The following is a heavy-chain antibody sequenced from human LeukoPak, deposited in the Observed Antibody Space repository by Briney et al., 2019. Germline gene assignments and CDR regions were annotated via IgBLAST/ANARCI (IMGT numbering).Heavy chain of an antibody. D-gene: IGHD5-12*01. CDR1: GGSISSYY. V-gene: IGHV4-4*07. CDR3: AMTKPNSGYVPNWFDP. Sequence: PSETLSLTCTVSGGSISSYYWSWIRQPAGKGLEWIGRIYTSGSTNYNPSLKSRVTMSVDTSKNQFSLKLSSVTAADTAAYYCAMTKPNSGYVPNWFDPWGQGTLVTVSS. J-gene: IGHJ5*02. CDR2: IYTSGST.